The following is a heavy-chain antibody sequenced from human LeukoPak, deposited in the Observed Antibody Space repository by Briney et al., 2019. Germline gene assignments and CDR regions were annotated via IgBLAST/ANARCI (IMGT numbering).Heavy chain of an antibody. Sequence: GGSLRLSCAASGFTFSIYSMNWVRQAPGKGLEWVSSISSSSSYIYYADSVKGRFTISRDNAKNSLYLQMNSLRAEDTAVYYCASPNPRIAARPYYYYYMDVWGKGTTVTVSS. CDR3: ASPNPRIAARPYYYYYMDV. J-gene: IGHJ6*03. D-gene: IGHD6-6*01. V-gene: IGHV3-21*01. CDR2: ISSSSSYI. CDR1: GFTFSIYS.